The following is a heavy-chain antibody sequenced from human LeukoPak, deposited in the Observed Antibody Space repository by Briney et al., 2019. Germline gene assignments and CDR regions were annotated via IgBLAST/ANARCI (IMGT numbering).Heavy chain of an antibody. V-gene: IGHV1-69*05. D-gene: IGHD6-19*01. CDR3: ARDRDSSGWWTGAFDI. J-gene: IGHJ3*02. CDR1: GGTFSSYA. CDR2: IIPIFGTA. Sequence: GASVKVSCKASGGTFSSYAISWVRQAPGQGLEWMGGIIPIFGTANYAQKFQGRVTITTDESTSTAYMELSSLRSEDTAVYYSARDRDSSGWWTGAFDIWGQGTMVTVSS.